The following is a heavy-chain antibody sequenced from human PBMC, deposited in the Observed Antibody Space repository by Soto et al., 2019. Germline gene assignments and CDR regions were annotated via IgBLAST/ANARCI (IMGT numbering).Heavy chain of an antibody. Sequence: SLRLACAASGFTVGDYAMHWVRQAPGKGLEWVSGISWNSGSIGYADSVKGRFTISRDNAKNSLYLQMNSLRDEDTALYYCAKALGYGFDYWGQGTLVTVYS. J-gene: IGHJ4*02. V-gene: IGHV3-9*01. CDR3: AKALGYGFDY. D-gene: IGHD5-18*01. CDR1: GFTVGDYA. CDR2: ISWNSGSI.